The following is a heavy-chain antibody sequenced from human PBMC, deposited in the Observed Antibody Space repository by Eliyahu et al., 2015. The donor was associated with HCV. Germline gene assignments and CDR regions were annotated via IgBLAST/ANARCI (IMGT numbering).Heavy chain of an antibody. CDR3: ARVPIPYFEGPGGRYLYAMDV. CDR2: INHSGGT. V-gene: IGHV4-34*02. J-gene: IGHJ6*02. CDR1: GGPSEGHS. Sequence: QVLFQEWDARLLRPSETLSLTCSLNGGPSEGHSWNWIRQGPDKGLQFLGEINHSGGTKYNPSLQSRITLSIDTSKSQLSLNLRSVTAADTGVYYCARVPIPYFEGPGGRYLYAMDVWGRGTTVIVSS. D-gene: IGHD3-10*01.